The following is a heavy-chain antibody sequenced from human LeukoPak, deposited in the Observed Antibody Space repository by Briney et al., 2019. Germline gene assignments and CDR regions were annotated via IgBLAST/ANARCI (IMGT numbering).Heavy chain of an antibody. V-gene: IGHV4-59*01. J-gene: IGHJ4*02. CDR3: ARRYYDYVWGSYRYFDY. CDR2: IYYSGST. Sequence: PSETLSLTCTVSGGSISSYYWSWIRQPPGKGLEWIAYIYYSGSTNYNPSLKSRVTISVDTSKNQFSLKLSSVTAADTAAYYCARRYYDYVWGSYRYFDYWGQGTLVTVSS. D-gene: IGHD3-16*02. CDR1: GGSISSYY.